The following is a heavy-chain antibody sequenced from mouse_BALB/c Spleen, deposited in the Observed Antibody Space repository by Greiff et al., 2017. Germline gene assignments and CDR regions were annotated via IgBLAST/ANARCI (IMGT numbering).Heavy chain of an antibody. CDR1: GYTFTSYT. CDR2: INPSSGYT. CDR3: ARSDYGSSPPFAY. J-gene: IGHJ3*01. V-gene: IGHV1-4*02. D-gene: IGHD1-1*01. Sequence: QVQLKQSAAELARPGASVKMSCKASGYTFTSYTMHWVKQRPGQGLEWIGYINPSSGYTEYNQKFKDKTTLTADKSSSTAYMQLSSLTSEDSAVYYCARSDYGSSPPFAYWGQGTLVTVSA.